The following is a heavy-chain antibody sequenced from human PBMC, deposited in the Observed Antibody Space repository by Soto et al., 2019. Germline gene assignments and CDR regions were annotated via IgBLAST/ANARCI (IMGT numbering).Heavy chain of an antibody. Sequence: QVQLVQSGAEVKKPGSSVKVSCKASGGTFSSYAISWVRQAPGQGLEWMGGIIPIFGTANYAQKFQGRVKITADESPSTAYMELSSLRSEDTAVYYCASGPAYWGGDCFIWWYFDLWGRGTLVTVSS. D-gene: IGHD2-21*02. J-gene: IGHJ2*01. CDR3: ASGPAYWGGDCFIWWYFDL. V-gene: IGHV1-69*01. CDR1: GGTFSSYA. CDR2: IIPIFGTA.